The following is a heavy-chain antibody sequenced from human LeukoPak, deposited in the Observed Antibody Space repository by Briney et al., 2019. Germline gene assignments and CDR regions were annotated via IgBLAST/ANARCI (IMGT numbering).Heavy chain of an antibody. Sequence: PGGSLRLSCAASGFTFSSYCMHWVRQAPGKGLEWVAVISYDGSNKYYAASVKGRFTISRDNSKTTLYLQMTSLRAEDTAVYYCAKDKEIFGGGVMDVWGQGTTVTVSS. J-gene: IGHJ6*02. D-gene: IGHD2-8*02. CDR3: AKDKEIFGGGVMDV. V-gene: IGHV3-30*18. CDR2: ISYDGSNK. CDR1: GFTFSSYC.